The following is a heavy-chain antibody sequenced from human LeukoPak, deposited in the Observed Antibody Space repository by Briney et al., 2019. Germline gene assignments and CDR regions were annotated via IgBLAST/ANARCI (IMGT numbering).Heavy chain of an antibody. CDR3: ARRLTQYDCFDP. V-gene: IGHV4-34*01. CDR1: GGSFSGYY. D-gene: IGHD2-2*01. CDR2: INHSGST. J-gene: IGHJ5*02. Sequence: SETLSLTCAVYGGSFSGYYWCWIRQPPGKGLEWIGEINHSGSTNYNPSLKSRVTISVDTSKNQFSLHLNSVTPEDTAVYYCARRLTQYDCFDPWGQGILVTVSS.